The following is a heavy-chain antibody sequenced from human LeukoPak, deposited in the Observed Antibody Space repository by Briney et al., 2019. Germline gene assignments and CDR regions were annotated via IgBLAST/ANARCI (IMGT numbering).Heavy chain of an antibody. CDR1: GDSISTYY. D-gene: IGHD2-2*01. CDR2: VENTGII. CDR3: ARVRYCSTNRCYDREFDN. V-gene: IGHV4-59*01. J-gene: IGHJ4*02. Sequence: PSETLSLTCTVSGDSISTYYWSWIRQPPGKGLEWIGNVENTGIINYNPSLESRVTISVDTSKNQFSLKLNSADTAVYYCARVRYCSTNRCYDREFDNWGQGTLVTVSS.